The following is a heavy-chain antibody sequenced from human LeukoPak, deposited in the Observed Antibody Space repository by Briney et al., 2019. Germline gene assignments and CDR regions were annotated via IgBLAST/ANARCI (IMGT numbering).Heavy chain of an antibody. CDR3: ARRGDNWFDH. CDR1: GYIFTSQW. V-gene: IGHV5-51*01. Sequence: GASLKISCKGSGYIFTSQWIGWVRQLPGKGLEWVGLIYPGDSETRYSPSFQGQVTISADKSITTAYLQWSSLKASDTAMYYCARRGDNWFDHWGQGTLVTVSS. J-gene: IGHJ5*02. CDR2: IYPGDSET.